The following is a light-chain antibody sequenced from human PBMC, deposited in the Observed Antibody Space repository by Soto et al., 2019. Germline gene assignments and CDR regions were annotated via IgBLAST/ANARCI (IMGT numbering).Light chain of an antibody. CDR3: LQYYNWLT. J-gene: IGKJ4*01. CDR2: RAS. Sequence: EIVMTQSPATLPVSPGERATLSCRASQSVSSDLAWYQQKPGQPPRLLIYRASTRATGIPARFSGSGSGTEFTLTISSLQSEDFAVYYCLQYYNWLTFGGGTKVEIK. V-gene: IGKV3-15*01. CDR1: QSVSSD.